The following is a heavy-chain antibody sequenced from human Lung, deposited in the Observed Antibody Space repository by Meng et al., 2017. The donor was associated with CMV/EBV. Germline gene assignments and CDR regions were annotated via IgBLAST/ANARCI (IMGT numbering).Heavy chain of an antibody. CDR1: GGSFSAYY. D-gene: IGHD4-17*01. CDR2: INHSGST. CDR3: ARGGDYGDGGFDY. J-gene: IGHJ4*02. V-gene: IGHV4-34*01. Sequence: SQTXSLTCAVYGGSFSAYYWNWIRQPPGQGLEWIGEINHSGSTNYNPSLKSRVTMSVDTSKNQFSLELSSVTAADTAVYSCARGGDYGDGGFDYWGQGTLVTVSS.